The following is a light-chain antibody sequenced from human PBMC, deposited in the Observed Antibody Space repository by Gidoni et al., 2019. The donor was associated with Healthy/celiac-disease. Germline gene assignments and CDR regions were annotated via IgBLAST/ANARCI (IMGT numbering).Light chain of an antibody. Sequence: EIVMTQSPATLSVSPGERATLSCRASQRVSSNLAWYQQKPGHAPRLLIYGASTRATGIPARFSGSGSGTEFTLTISSLQSEDFAVYYCQQYNNWPPLTFGGXTKVEIK. J-gene: IGKJ4*01. CDR1: QRVSSN. V-gene: IGKV3-15*01. CDR2: GAS. CDR3: QQYNNWPPLT.